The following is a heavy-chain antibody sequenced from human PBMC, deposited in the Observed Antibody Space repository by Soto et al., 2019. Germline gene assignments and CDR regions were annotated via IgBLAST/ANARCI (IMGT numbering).Heavy chain of an antibody. V-gene: IGHV4-31*03. Sequence: SETLSLTCHVSGSALKSGNYYWSWIRQVPGKGLEWIGHIYVTGAVDYNPSLRDRITISQDTSERQFSLNLRLVTAADTAVYYCARLRIATNNYKWFDPWGQGTLVTVSS. J-gene: IGHJ5*02. D-gene: IGHD2-21*01. CDR1: GSALKSGNYY. CDR3: ARLRIATNNYKWFDP. CDR2: IYVTGAV.